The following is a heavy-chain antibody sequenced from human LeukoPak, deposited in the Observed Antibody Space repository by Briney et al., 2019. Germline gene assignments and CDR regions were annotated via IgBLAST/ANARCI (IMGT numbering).Heavy chain of an antibody. Sequence: GGSLRLSCAASGFTFSSYSMNWVRQAPGKGLEWVSSISSSSSYIYYADSVKGRFTISRDNAKNSLYLQMNSLRAEDTAVYYCARDPPKVGATWPLSDYWGQGTLVTVSS. CDR2: ISSSSSYI. D-gene: IGHD1-26*01. J-gene: IGHJ4*02. CDR3: ARDPPKVGATWPLSDY. V-gene: IGHV3-21*04. CDR1: GFTFSSYS.